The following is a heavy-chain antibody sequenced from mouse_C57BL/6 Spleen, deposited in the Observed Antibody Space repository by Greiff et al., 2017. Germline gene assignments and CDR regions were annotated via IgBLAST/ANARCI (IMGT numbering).Heavy chain of an antibody. V-gene: IGHV5-9-1*02. CDR2: ISSGGDYI. CDR1: GFTFSSYA. D-gene: IGHD2-4*01. J-gene: IGHJ2*01. Sequence: VQLKESGEGLVKPGGSLKLSCAASGFTFSSYAMSWVRQTPEKRLEWVAYISSGGDYIYYADTVKGRFTISRDNARDTLYLQMSSLKSKDTSMYYCTRECGIYYDYDEVGYFDYWGQGTTLTVSS. CDR3: TRECGIYYDYDEVGYFDY.